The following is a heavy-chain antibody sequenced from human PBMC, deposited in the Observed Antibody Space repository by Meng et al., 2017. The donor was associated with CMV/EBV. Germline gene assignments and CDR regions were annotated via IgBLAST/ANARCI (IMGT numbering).Heavy chain of an antibody. V-gene: IGHV3-11*04. J-gene: IGHJ4*02. CDR2: ISSSGSTI. D-gene: IGHD3-3*01. CDR1: GFTFSDYY. CDR3: ASAYGFWSGYRYYFDY. Sequence: LTRAASGFTFSDYYMSWTRQAPGKGLEWVSYISSSGSTIYYADSVKGRFTISRDNAKNSLYLQMNSLRAEDTAVYYCASAYGFWSGYRYYFDYWGQGTLVTVSS.